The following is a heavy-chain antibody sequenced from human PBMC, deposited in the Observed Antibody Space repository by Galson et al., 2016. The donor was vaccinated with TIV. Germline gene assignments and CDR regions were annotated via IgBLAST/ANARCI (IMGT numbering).Heavy chain of an antibody. V-gene: IGHV3-30*18. D-gene: IGHD3-22*01. J-gene: IGHJ3*01. Sequence: SLRLSCAASGFTFNNYAIHWVRQAPGKGLEWVAVISYDGSEKYYADSVRGRFTISRDNSNTVYLRMDSLRAEDTATFYCAKTYHSLKGNGDWLIAFDLWGQGTMVIVAS. CDR1: GFTFNNYA. CDR3: AKTYHSLKGNGDWLIAFDL. CDR2: ISYDGSEK.